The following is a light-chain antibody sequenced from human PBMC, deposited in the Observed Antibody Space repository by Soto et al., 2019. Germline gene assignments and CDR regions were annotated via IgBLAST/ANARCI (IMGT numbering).Light chain of an antibody. V-gene: IGKV1-39*01. CDR2: AAS. CDR1: QSISSY. CDR3: QQYNSYSGT. Sequence: EIQMTQSPSSLSASVGDRVTITCRASQSISSYLNWYQQKPGKAPKLLIYAASTLQAGVPSRFRGSGSGTEFTLTISSLQPDDFATYYCQQYNSYSGTFGQGTKVDIK. J-gene: IGKJ1*01.